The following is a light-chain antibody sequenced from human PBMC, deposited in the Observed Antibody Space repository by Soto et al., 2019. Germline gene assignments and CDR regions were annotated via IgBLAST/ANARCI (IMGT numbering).Light chain of an antibody. V-gene: IGKV3-20*01. CDR1: QSVSSSY. Sequence: EIVLTQSPGTLSLSPGERATLSCRASQSVSSSYLAWYQQKPGQAPRLLIYGAASRAPGIPDRFSGSGSGTGFTLTIRRLEPEDFAVYYCQQYGSSLSWTFGQGTKVEIK. CDR2: GAA. J-gene: IGKJ1*01. CDR3: QQYGSSLSWT.